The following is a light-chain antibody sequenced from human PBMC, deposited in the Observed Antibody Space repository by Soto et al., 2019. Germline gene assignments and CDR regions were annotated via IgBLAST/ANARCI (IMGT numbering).Light chain of an antibody. CDR1: QGLVYSDGYTY. J-gene: IGKJ2*01. CDR3: MQGTHWPYT. CDR2: RVS. Sequence: DVVLTQSPLSLPVTLGQPASISCRSSQGLVYSDGYTYLNWFHQRPGQSPRRLIYRVSNRDSGGPDRVSGRGSGSDFPLTISRVEAEDVGVYYCMQGTHWPYTFGQGTKLEF. V-gene: IGKV2-30*01.